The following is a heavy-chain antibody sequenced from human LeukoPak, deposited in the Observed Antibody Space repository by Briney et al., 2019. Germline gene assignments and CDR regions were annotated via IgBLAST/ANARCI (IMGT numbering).Heavy chain of an antibody. CDR3: ARDGTGRYRSSWYGSNY. J-gene: IGHJ4*02. CDR2: INPNSGGT. D-gene: IGHD6-13*01. V-gene: IGHV1-2*02. Sequence: ASVKVSCEASGYTFTSYGISWVRQAPGQGLEWMGWINPNSGGTNYAQKFQGRVTMTRDTSISTAYMELSRLRSDDTAVYYCARDGTGRYRSSWYGSNYWGQGTLVTVSS. CDR1: GYTFTSYG.